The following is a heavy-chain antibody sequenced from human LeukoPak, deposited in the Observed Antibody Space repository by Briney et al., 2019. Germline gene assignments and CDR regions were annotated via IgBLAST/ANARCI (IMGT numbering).Heavy chain of an antibody. D-gene: IGHD5-18*01. CDR1: GYTFTGYY. J-gene: IGHJ4*02. V-gene: IGHV1-2*02. Sequence: GASVKVSCKASGYTFTGYYIHWVRQAPGQGLEWMGWINPNSGGTNYAQKFQGRVTMTRDASISTAYMELSRLRSDDTAVYYCARDFYGYGYGSYIFTGRQHQGYYFDYWGQGTLVTVSS. CDR3: ARDFYGYGYGSYIFTGRQHQGYYFDY. CDR2: INPNSGGT.